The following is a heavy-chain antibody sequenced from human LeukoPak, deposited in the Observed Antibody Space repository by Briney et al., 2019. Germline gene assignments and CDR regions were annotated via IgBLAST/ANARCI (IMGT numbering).Heavy chain of an antibody. V-gene: IGHV4-61*02. J-gene: IGHJ4*02. D-gene: IGHD2-2*01. CDR2: IYTSGTS. Sequence: SETLSLTCTVSGGSISSSNYYWGWIRQPAGKGLEWIGRIYTSGTSNYNPSLKSRVTMSVDTSKNQFSVKLSSVTAADTAMYYCARLEVPAATTYYFDYWGQGTLVTVSS. CDR3: ARLEVPAATTYYFDY. CDR1: GGSISSSNYY.